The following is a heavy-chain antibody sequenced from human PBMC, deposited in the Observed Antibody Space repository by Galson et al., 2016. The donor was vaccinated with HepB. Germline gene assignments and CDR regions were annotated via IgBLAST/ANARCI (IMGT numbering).Heavy chain of an antibody. J-gene: IGHJ5*02. Sequence: TLSLTCTLSGRSISSGGYYWSWIRQRPGQGLEWIGYIYYVGRTYSNPSLKSRITMSIDTTQNHFSLNVDSVTAADTAVYYCACGGELSWFDPWGQGTLVTVSS. CDR1: GRSISSGGYY. V-gene: IGHV4-31*03. D-gene: IGHD2-21*01. CDR2: IYYVGRT. CDR3: ACGGELSWFDP.